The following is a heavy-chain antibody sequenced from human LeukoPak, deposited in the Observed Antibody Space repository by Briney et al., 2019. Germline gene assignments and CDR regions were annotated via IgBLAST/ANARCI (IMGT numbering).Heavy chain of an antibody. V-gene: IGHV1-69*01. CDR2: IIPIFGTA. CDR1: GVIFS. J-gene: IGHJ5*02. CDR3: ARVGHHHNKWELQENWFDP. Sequence: SVKVSCKASGVIFSISWVRQAPGQGLEWMGGIIPIFGTANYAQKFQGRVTITADESTSTAYMELSSLRSEDTAVYYCARVGHHHNKWELQENWFDPWGQGTLVTVSS. D-gene: IGHD1-26*01.